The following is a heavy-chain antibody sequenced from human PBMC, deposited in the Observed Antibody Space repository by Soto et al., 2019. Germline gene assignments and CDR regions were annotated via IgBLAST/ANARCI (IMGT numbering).Heavy chain of an antibody. V-gene: IGHV4-31*03. Sequence: QVQLQESGPGLVKPSQTLSLTCTVSGGSISSGSYYWSWIRQLPGKGLEWIGCIYYSGSTYYNPSLKSRVTISVDTSKNQFSLKLNSVTAADTAVYYCATRTDYYYGSGSLGGMDVWGQGTTVTVSS. D-gene: IGHD3-10*01. CDR3: ATRTDYYYGSGSLGGMDV. J-gene: IGHJ6*02. CDR1: GGSISSGSYY. CDR2: IYYSGST.